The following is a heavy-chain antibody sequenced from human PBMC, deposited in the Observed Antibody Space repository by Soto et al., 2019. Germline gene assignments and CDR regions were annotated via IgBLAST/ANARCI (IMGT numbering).Heavy chain of an antibody. J-gene: IGHJ6*02. Sequence: ASVKVSCKASGYTFTGYDMHRVRQATGQGLEWMGWMNPNSGGTNYAQKFQGRVTMTRDTSISTAYMELSRLRSEDTAVYYCARDIIVVAGRRYYYYGMDVWGQGTTVTVSS. D-gene: IGHD3-22*01. CDR2: MNPNSGGT. V-gene: IGHV1-2*02. CDR3: ARDIIVVAGRRYYYYGMDV. CDR1: GYTFTGYD.